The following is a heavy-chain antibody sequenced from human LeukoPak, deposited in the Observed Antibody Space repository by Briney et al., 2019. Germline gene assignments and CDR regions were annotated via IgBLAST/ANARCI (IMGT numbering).Heavy chain of an antibody. CDR1: GYSISSGYY. CDR3: ARRQWLVLYYYYYYMDV. D-gene: IGHD6-19*01. Sequence: SETLSLTCTVSGYSISSGYYWGCIRQPPGKGLEWIGSIYHSGITYYNPSLKSRVTISVDTSKNQFSLKLSSVTAADTAVYYCARRQWLVLYYYYYYMDVWGKGTTVTISS. J-gene: IGHJ6*03. CDR2: IYHSGIT. V-gene: IGHV4-38-2*02.